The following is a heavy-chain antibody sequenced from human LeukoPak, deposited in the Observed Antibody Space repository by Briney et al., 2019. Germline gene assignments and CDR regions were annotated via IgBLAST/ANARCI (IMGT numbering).Heavy chain of an antibody. CDR1: GYTFTGYY. CDR2: INPNSGGT. CDR3: AREGGAYCSSTSCSFEKYNWFDP. J-gene: IGHJ5*02. V-gene: IGHV1-2*06. D-gene: IGHD2-2*01. Sequence: ASVKVSCKASGYTFTGYYMHWVRQAPGQGLEWMGRINPNSGGTNYAKKFQGRVTMTRDTSISTAYMELSRLRSDDTAVYYCAREGGAYCSSTSCSFEKYNWFDPWGQGTLVTVSS.